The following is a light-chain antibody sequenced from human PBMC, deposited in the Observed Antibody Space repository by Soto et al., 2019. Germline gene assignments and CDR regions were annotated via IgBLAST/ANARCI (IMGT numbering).Light chain of an antibody. CDR2: EVS. CDR1: SSDVGGYNY. J-gene: IGLJ2*01. CDR3: SSCAGSTDGV. V-gene: IGLV2-8*01. Sequence: QSVLTQPPSASGSPGQSVTISCTGTSSDVGGYNYVSWYQQHPGKAPKLMIYEVSKRPSGVPDRFSGSKSGNTASLTVSGLQAEDEADYYCSSCAGSTDGVFGGGTKLTVL.